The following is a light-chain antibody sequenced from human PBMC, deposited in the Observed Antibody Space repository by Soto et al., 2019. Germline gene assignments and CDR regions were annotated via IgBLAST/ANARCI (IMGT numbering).Light chain of an antibody. J-gene: IGKJ5*01. Sequence: EIVLTQSPGTLSLSPGEIATLSCRASQTVTRNYLAWHQQKPGQTPRLLVYGASSRATGIPDRFSGSGSGTDFTLTISRLEPEDFAVYYCQQHGSSPITFGQGTRREIK. V-gene: IGKV3-20*01. CDR2: GAS. CDR1: QTVTRNY. CDR3: QQHGSSPIT.